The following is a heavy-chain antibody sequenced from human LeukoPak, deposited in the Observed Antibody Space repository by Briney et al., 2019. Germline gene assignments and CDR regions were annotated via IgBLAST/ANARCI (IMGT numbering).Heavy chain of an antibody. CDR3: ARDPHDYGDYDAFDI. D-gene: IGHD4-17*01. Sequence: SVKVSCKASGGTFSSYAISWVRQAPGQGLEWMGGIIPIFGTANYAQKFQGRVTITADKSTSTAYMELSSLRSEDTAVYYCARDPHDYGDYDAFDIWGQGTMVTVSP. V-gene: IGHV1-69*06. CDR2: IIPIFGTA. CDR1: GGTFSSYA. J-gene: IGHJ3*02.